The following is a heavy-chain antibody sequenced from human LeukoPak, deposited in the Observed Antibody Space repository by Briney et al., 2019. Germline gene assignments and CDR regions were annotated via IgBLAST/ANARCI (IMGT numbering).Heavy chain of an antibody. V-gene: IGHV4-4*07. Sequence: PSETLSLTCTVSGGSISSYYWTWIRQPAGKGLEWIGRFYSTGSTNYNPSLKSRVTMSVDTSKNQFSLKLSSVTAADTAVYYCTRDQYSGSLDYWGQGTLVTVSS. CDR2: FYSTGST. J-gene: IGHJ4*02. CDR1: GGSISSYY. D-gene: IGHD1-26*01. CDR3: TRDQYSGSLDY.